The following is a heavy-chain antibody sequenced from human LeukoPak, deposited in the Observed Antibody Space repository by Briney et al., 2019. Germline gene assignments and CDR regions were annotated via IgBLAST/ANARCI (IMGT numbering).Heavy chain of an antibody. D-gene: IGHD3-3*01. Sequence: ASVKVSCKASGYTFTSYYMHWVRQAPGQELEWMGIINPSGGSTSYAQKFQGRVTMTRDTSTTTVYMELSSLRSEDTAVYYCARAYGVDFGVVDYWGQGTLVTVSS. CDR3: ARAYGVDFGVVDY. J-gene: IGHJ4*02. V-gene: IGHV1-46*01. CDR1: GYTFTSYY. CDR2: INPSGGST.